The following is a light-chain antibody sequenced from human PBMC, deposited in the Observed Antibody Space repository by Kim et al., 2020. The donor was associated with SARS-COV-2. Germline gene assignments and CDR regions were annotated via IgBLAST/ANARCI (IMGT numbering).Light chain of an antibody. CDR1: SSNIGADYY. J-gene: IGLJ3*02. Sequence: GERVTISCTGSSSNIGADYYGHWDQQLPGAAPILLIYSNSSRPSGVPGRFSGSKSGTSASRAITGLQAEDEADYYCQSYGSSLRWVFGGGTQLTVL. CDR2: SNS. CDR3: QSYGSSLRWV. V-gene: IGLV1-40*01.